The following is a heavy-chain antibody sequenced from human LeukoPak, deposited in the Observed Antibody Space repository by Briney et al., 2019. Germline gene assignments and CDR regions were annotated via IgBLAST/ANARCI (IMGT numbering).Heavy chain of an antibody. J-gene: IGHJ5*02. CDR2: MNPNSGNT. CDR3: STGPNKSYGGNPGSPGSAP. V-gene: IGHV1-8*01. CDR1: AYTFTTYD. D-gene: IGHD4-23*01. Sequence: GASVKVSCKASAYTFTTYDIDWVRQATGQGLEWMGWMNPNSGNTGYAQKFQGRVTMTRNTSISTAYMELSSLRSEDTAGYYCSTGPNKSYGGNPGSPGSAPGGRGPLATVSP.